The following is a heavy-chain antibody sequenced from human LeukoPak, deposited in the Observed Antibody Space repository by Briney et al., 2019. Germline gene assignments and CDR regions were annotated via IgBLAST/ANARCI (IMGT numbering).Heavy chain of an antibody. V-gene: IGHV3-74*01. J-gene: IGHJ4*02. CDR3: ATVSEY. D-gene: IGHD2-8*02. CDR1: GFTFNYFW. Sequence: GGSLRLSCAASGFTFNYFWMHWVRHVPGKGLVWVSGINNDGTTTYYADSVKGRFTISRDNAKNTVYLQMNGLRAEDTTVYYGATVSEYWGQGTLVTVSS. CDR2: INNDGTTT.